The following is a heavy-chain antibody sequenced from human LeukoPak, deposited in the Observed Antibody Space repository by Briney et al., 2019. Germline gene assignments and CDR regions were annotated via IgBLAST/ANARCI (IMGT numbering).Heavy chain of an antibody. CDR1: GFTFSSYG. J-gene: IGHJ4*02. D-gene: IGHD4/OR15-4a*01. CDR3: ARRAGAYSHPYDY. V-gene: IGHV3-23*01. CDR2: ISGSGNST. Sequence: GGSLRLSCAASGFTFSSYGMSWVRQAPGKGLEWVSAISGSGNSTFYADSVKGRFTISRDNSKNTLYLQMNSLRAEDTAVYYCARRAGAYSHPYDYWGQGTLVTVSS.